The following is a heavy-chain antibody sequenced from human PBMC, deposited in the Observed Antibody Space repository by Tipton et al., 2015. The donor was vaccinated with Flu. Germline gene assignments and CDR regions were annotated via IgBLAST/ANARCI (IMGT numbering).Heavy chain of an antibody. CDR3: ARYNRVDTSMDYYYYYVMDV. CDR2: INWHGNSA. Sequence: SLRLSCAASGFTFDDYGMSWVRHSPGKGLEWVAGINWHGNSADYADSVKGRFTISRDNARNSLYLVMKSLRTEDTALYYCARYNRVDTSMDYYYYYVMDVWGQGTTVAVSS. D-gene: IGHD5-18*01. V-gene: IGHV3-20*04. J-gene: IGHJ6*02. CDR1: GFTFDDYG.